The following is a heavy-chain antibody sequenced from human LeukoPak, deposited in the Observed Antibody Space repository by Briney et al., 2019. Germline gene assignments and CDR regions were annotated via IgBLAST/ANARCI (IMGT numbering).Heavy chain of an antibody. J-gene: IGHJ6*02. Sequence: GASLRLSCAASGFTFSSYAMSWVRQAPGKGLEWVSAISGSGGSTYYADSVKGRFTISRDNSKNTLYLQMNSLRAEDTAVYYCAKGGSITMIVVVTTYYYGMDVWGQGTTVTVSS. V-gene: IGHV3-23*01. CDR1: GFTFSSYA. CDR3: AKGGSITMIVVVTTYYYGMDV. CDR2: ISGSGGST. D-gene: IGHD3-22*01.